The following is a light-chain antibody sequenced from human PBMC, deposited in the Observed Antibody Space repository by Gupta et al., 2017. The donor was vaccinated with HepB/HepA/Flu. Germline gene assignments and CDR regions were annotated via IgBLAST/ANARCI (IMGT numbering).Light chain of an antibody. CDR2: RVS. V-gene: IGKV2-30*01. J-gene: IGKJ1*01. CDR1: QSVVYTNGIAY. CDR3: MQGTHWPVT. Sequence: DVVMTQSLLSLPVTLGQPASISCRSSQSVVYTNGIAYLSWFLQRPGQSPRRLIYRVSNRDSGVPDRFSGSGSGTDFTLKISRVEAEDVGVYYCMQGTHWPVTFGQGTKVEI.